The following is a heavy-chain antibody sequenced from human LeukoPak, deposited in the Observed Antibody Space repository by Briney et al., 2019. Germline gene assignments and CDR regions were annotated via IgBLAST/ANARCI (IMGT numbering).Heavy chain of an antibody. D-gene: IGHD6-13*01. Sequence: GGSLRLSCAASGFTFSSYGMHWVRQAPGKGLEWVAVISYDGSNKYYADSVKGRFTISRDNSKNTLYLQMNSLRAEDTAVYYCAKDLGSSNDCWGQGTLVTVSS. J-gene: IGHJ4*02. CDR3: AKDLGSSNDC. CDR2: ISYDGSNK. CDR1: GFTFSSYG. V-gene: IGHV3-30*18.